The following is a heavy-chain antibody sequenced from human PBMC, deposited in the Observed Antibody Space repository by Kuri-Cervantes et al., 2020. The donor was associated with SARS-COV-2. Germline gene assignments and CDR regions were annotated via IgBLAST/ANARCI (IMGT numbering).Heavy chain of an antibody. V-gene: IGHV3-21*04. CDR2: ISGSSTI. CDR3: ALNYYFNY. CDR1: GFTFRSYS. J-gene: IGHJ4*02. D-gene: IGHD1-1*01. Sequence: GGSLRLSCAASGFTFRSYSMNWVRQAPGKGLEWVSSISGSSTIDYADSVKGRFTISRDNAKNTLFLQMSSLRIEDTAIYYCALNYYFNYWGQGTLVTVSS.